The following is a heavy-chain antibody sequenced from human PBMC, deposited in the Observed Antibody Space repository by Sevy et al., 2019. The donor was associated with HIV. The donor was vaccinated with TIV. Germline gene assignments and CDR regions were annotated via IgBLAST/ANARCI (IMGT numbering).Heavy chain of an antibody. CDR3: ARGYTGHEEGDY. CDR1: GYTFTDYF. D-gene: IGHD2-2*02. CDR2: INPHSGGT. V-gene: IGHV1-2*02. Sequence: ASVKVSCKASGYTFTDYFLHWVRQAPGQGLEWMGWINPHSGGTIFAQKFQGRVAMTRDTSISTAHLDLGRLRFDDTAVYYCARGYTGHEEGDYWGQGTLVTVSS. J-gene: IGHJ4*02.